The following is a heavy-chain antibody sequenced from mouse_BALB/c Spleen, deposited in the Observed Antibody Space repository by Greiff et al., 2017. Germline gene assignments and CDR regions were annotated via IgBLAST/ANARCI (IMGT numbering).Heavy chain of an antibody. CDR1: GFNIKDTY. J-gene: IGHJ2*01. Sequence: EVQLQQSGAELVKPGASVKLSCTASGFNIKDTYMHWVKHRPEQGLEWIGRIDPANGNTKYDPKFQGKATITADTSSNTAYLQLSSLTSEDTAVYYCARPSSYYYGSSFDYWGQGTTLTVSS. CDR3: ARPSSYYYGSSFDY. CDR2: IDPANGNT. D-gene: IGHD1-1*01. V-gene: IGHV14-3*02.